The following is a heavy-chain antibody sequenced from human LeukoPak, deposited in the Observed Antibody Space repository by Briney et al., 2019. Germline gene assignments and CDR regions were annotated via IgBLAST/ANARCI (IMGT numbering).Heavy chain of an antibody. V-gene: IGHV4-34*01. CDR1: GGSFSGYY. Sequence: PSETLSLTCAVYGGSFSGYYWSWIRQPPGKGLEWIGEINHSGSTNYNPSLKSRVTISIDTSKNQFSLKLSSVTAADTAVYYCARVRDPPDWGSYRRPREYYFDYWGQGTLVTVSS. J-gene: IGHJ4*02. D-gene: IGHD3-16*02. CDR2: INHSGST. CDR3: ARVRDPPDWGSYRRPREYYFDY.